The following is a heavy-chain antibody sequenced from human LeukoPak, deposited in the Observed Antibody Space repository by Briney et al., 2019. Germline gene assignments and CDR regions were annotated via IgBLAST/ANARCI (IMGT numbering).Heavy chain of an antibody. CDR2: SNSDGSST. Sequence: GGSLRLSCAASGFTFSTYGIHWVRQAPGKGLVWVSRSNSDGSSTSYADSVKGRFTVSRDNAKNTLYLQMNSLRAEDTAVFYCARGRGYTGSPVDYWGQGTLVTVSS. V-gene: IGHV3-74*01. CDR1: GFTFSTYG. CDR3: ARGRGYTGSPVDY. J-gene: IGHJ4*02. D-gene: IGHD1-26*01.